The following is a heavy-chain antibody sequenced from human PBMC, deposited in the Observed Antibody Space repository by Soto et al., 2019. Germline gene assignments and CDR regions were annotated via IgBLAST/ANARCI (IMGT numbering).Heavy chain of an antibody. J-gene: IGHJ5*02. CDR3: ARAPLYCSSTSCYRGWFDP. CDR1: GGSISSGGYS. Sequence: QLQLQESGSGLVKPSQTLSLTCAVSGGSISSGGYSWSWIRQPPGKCLEWIGYIYHSGSTYYNPSLKSRVTISVDRSKNQFSLKLSSVTAADTAVYYCARAPLYCSSTSCYRGWFDPWGQGTLVTVSS. V-gene: IGHV4-30-2*01. CDR2: IYHSGST. D-gene: IGHD2-2*02.